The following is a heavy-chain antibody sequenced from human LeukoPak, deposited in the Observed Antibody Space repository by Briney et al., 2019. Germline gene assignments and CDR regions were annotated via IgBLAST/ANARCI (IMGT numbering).Heavy chain of an antibody. CDR2: RYDGSNK. CDR3: ARDWRGSSNFDS. Sequence: GGSLRLSCAASGFTFSSYGMHWVRQAPGKGLEWVIRYDGSNKYYADSVKGRFTISRDNSKNTLYLQLNSLRAEDTAVYYCARDWRGSSNFDSWGQGTLVTVSS. D-gene: IGHD3-10*01. CDR1: GFTFSSYG. J-gene: IGHJ4*02. V-gene: IGHV3-33*08.